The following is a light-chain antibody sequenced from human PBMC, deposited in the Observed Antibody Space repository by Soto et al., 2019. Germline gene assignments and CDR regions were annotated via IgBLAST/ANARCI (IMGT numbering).Light chain of an antibody. Sequence: QSALTQPASVSGSPGQSITISCTGTSSDVGGSNYVSWYQQHPSKAPKFMIYDVSNRPSGVSNRFSGSKSGNTASLTISGLQAEDEADYYCGSYSSSSTLYVFGTGTKVTVL. V-gene: IGLV2-14*03. CDR2: DVS. J-gene: IGLJ1*01. CDR1: SSDVGGSNY. CDR3: GSYSSSSTLYV.